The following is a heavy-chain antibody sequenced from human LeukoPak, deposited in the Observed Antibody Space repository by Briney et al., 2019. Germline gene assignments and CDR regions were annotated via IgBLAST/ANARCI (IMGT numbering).Heavy chain of an antibody. CDR1: GFTFSSYG. D-gene: IGHD1-26*01. Sequence: PGGSLRLSCAASGFTFSSYGMHWVRQAPGKGLEWVAVIWYDGSNKYYADSVKGRFTISRDNSKYTLYLQMNSLRREHTAVYYCARDRLSGSYGMWYFDLWGRGTLVTVSS. CDR3: ARDRLSGSYGMWYFDL. J-gene: IGHJ2*01. V-gene: IGHV3-33*01. CDR2: IWYDGSNK.